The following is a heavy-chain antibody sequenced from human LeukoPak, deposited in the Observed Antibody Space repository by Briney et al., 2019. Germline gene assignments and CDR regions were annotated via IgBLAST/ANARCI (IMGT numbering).Heavy chain of an antibody. D-gene: IGHD2-15*01. V-gene: IGHV4-39*07. CDR2: IHYSGST. Sequence: SETLSLACTVSGGSISSSSYYWAWIRQPPGKGLEWIGSIHYSGSTYYNPSLQSRVTISIDTSKNQFSLKLRFVTAADTAVYYCARVRCSGGSCPYYYYYYYMDVWGKGTTVTVSS. J-gene: IGHJ6*03. CDR3: ARVRCSGGSCPYYYYYYYMDV. CDR1: GGSISSSSYY.